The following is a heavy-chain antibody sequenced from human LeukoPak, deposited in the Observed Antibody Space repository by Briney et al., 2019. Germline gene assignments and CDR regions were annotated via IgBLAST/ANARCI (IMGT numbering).Heavy chain of an antibody. CDR3: ARDSGSTWFSYYYYYYMDV. CDR2: INPNSGGT. J-gene: IGHJ6*03. V-gene: IGHV1-2*02. D-gene: IGHD6-13*01. Sequence: ASVKVSCKASGYTFTGYYMHWVRQAPGQGLEWMGWINPNSGGTNYAQKFQGRVTMTRDTSISTAYMELSRLRSDDTAVYYCARDSGSTWFSYYYYYYMDVWGKGTTVTVSS. CDR1: GYTFTGYY.